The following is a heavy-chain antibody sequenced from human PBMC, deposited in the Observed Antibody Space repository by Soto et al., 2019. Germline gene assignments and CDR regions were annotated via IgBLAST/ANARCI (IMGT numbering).Heavy chain of an antibody. D-gene: IGHD2-8*01. CDR2: INPKSGGT. CDR3: ARGDSTDCSNGVCSFFYNHDMDV. CDR1: GYSFTDYH. Sequence: ASVKVSCKASGYSFTDYHIRWVRQAPGQGLEWLGRINPKSGGTSTAQKFQGWVTMTTDTSISTASMELTRLTSDDTAIYYCARGDSTDCSNGVCSFFYNHDMDVWGQGTTVTVSS. J-gene: IGHJ6*02. V-gene: IGHV1-2*04.